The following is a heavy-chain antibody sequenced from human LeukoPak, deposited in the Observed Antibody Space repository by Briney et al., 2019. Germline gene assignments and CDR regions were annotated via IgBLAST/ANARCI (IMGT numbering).Heavy chain of an antibody. V-gene: IGHV1-2*02. J-gene: IGHJ4*02. Sequence: ASVKVSCKASGYTFTGYYMHWVRQAPGQGLEWMGWINPNSGGTNYAQKFQGRVTMTRDTSISTAYMELSRLRSDDTAVYYCAMLELGYCSSTSCPFDYWGQGTLVTVSS. CDR2: INPNSGGT. D-gene: IGHD2-2*01. CDR1: GYTFTGYY. CDR3: AMLELGYCSSTSCPFDY.